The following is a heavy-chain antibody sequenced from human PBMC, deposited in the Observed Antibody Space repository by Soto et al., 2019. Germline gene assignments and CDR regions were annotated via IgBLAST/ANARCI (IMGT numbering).Heavy chain of an antibody. D-gene: IGHD2-2*01. J-gene: IGHJ4*02. CDR1: GFTFNSYA. CDR2: ISNDEGDY. CDR3: AKDRARGPAAYDFDY. Sequence: QVQLVESGGGVVQPGRSLRLSCAASGFTFNSYAMHWVRQAPGKGLEWVAVISNDEGDYKYPDSVKGRFTISRDNSRNTLYLQMDSLRSEDTAVYYCAKDRARGPAAYDFDYWGQGTLVTVSS. V-gene: IGHV3-30*18.